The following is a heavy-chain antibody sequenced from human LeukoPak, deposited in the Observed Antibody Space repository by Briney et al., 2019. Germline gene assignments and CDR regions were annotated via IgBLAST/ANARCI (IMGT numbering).Heavy chain of an antibody. CDR3: ARVGQWLTQGSFDY. Sequence: ALVKVSCKASGYTFTSYGISWVRQAPGQGLEWMGWISAYNGNTNYAQKLQGRVTMTTDTSTSTAYMELRSLRSDDTAVYYCARVGQWLTQGSFDYWGQGTLVTVSS. CDR2: ISAYNGNT. V-gene: IGHV1-18*01. J-gene: IGHJ4*02. D-gene: IGHD6-19*01. CDR1: GYTFTSYG.